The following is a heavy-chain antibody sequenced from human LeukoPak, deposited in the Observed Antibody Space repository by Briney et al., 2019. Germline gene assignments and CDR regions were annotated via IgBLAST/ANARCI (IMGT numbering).Heavy chain of an antibody. Sequence: SETLSLTCAVYGGSFSGYYWSWIRQPPGKGLEWIGEINHSGSTNYNPSLKSRVTIPVDTSKNQFSLKLSSVTAADTAVYYCASTRGYCSGGSCYPKSYYFDYWGQGTLVTVSS. D-gene: IGHD2-15*01. CDR3: ASTRGYCSGGSCYPKSYYFDY. V-gene: IGHV4-34*01. CDR1: GGSFSGYY. CDR2: INHSGST. J-gene: IGHJ4*02.